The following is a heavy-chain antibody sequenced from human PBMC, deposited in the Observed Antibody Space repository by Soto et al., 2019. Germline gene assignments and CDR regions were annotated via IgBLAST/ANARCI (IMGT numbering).Heavy chain of an antibody. D-gene: IGHD3-22*01. J-gene: IGHJ4*02. V-gene: IGHV4-31*03. CDR3: ARFGYSTNIGIDY. Sequence: QVQLQESGPGLVKPSQTLSLTCTVSGGSISSGGYYWSWIRQYPGKGLEWIGYIYYSGSTYYNPSLKSRVTISVDTSKNQFSLKLSSVTAADTAVYYCARFGYSTNIGIDYWGQGTLVTVSS. CDR2: IYYSGST. CDR1: GGSISSGGYY.